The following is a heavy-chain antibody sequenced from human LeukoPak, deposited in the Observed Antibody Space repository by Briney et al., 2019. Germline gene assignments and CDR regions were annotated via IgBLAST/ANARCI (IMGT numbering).Heavy chain of an antibody. CDR3: ASYLTATPI. Sequence: ASVKVSCKTSGYTFTTYAIHWVRQAPGQRLEWMGLINADDGNTRYSQRFQGRATITADESTSTAYMELSSLRSEDTAVYYCASYLTATPIWGQGTMVTVSS. CDR2: INADDGNT. J-gene: IGHJ3*02. CDR1: GYTFTTYA. V-gene: IGHV1-3*01. D-gene: IGHD6-25*01.